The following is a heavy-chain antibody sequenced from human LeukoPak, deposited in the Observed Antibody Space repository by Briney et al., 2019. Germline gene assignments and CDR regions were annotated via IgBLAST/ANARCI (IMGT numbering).Heavy chain of an antibody. CDR3: ARDYHGSGSLTTFDY. CDR2: INPSGGST. D-gene: IGHD3-10*01. Sequence: ASVKVSCKASGYTFTSYYMHWVRQAPGQGLEWMGIINPSGGSTSYAQKFQGRVTLTRDTSTTTVYMELSSLRSEDTAVYYCARDYHGSGSLTTFDYWGQGTLVTVSP. J-gene: IGHJ4*02. V-gene: IGHV1-46*01. CDR1: GYTFTSYY.